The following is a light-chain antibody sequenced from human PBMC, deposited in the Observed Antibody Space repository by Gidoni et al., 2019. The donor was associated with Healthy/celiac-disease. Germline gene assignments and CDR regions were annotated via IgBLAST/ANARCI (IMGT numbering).Light chain of an antibody. CDR3: QQRSNWPPIT. Sequence: DIVLTQPPATLSLSPGERATLSCRASQCVSSYLAWYQQKPGQAPRLLIYDASNRATGIPARFSGSGSGTDFTLTISSLEPEDFAVYYCQQRSNWPPITFGQXTRLEIK. CDR1: QCVSSY. CDR2: DAS. J-gene: IGKJ5*01. V-gene: IGKV3-11*01.